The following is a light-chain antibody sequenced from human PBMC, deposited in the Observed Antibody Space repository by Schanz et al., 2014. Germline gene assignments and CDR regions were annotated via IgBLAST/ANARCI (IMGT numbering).Light chain of an antibody. Sequence: QSALTQPASVSGSPGQSITISCTGTSSDVGNYNYVSWYRHHPGKAPKLIIFDVTSRPSGVSNRFSGSKSGNTASLTISGLQAEDEADYYCSSYAGSDTPKLFGGGTKLTVL. CDR2: DVT. CDR3: SSYAGSDTPKL. J-gene: IGLJ2*01. V-gene: IGLV2-23*02. CDR1: SSDVGNYNY.